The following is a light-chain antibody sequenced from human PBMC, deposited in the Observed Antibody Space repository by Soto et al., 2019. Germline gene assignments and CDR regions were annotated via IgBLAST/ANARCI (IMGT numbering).Light chain of an antibody. CDR3: QQYNSYPIT. Sequence: DIQMTQSPSSLSASVGDRVTISCRASQSIRSYLNCYQQKPGKAPNLHIYAASGLQTGVPSRVSGSGSGTEFTLTISSLQPDDCATDYCQQYNSYPITFGQGTRVEIK. J-gene: IGKJ5*01. CDR2: AAS. CDR1: QSIRSY. V-gene: IGKV1-16*01.